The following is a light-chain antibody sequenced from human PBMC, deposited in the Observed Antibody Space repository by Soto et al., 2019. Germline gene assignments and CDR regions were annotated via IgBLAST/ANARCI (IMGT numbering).Light chain of an antibody. V-gene: IGKV3-20*01. Sequence: DTVLTQSPGTLSLTSGERATLSCRASQSISGTYLDWYQQKPGQSPRLLIYSASTRAPGIPDRFSGSGSGTDFTLTISRLEPEDFAVYYCQHYGSSPSTFGRGTKVEIK. CDR1: QSISGTY. CDR2: SAS. J-gene: IGKJ1*01. CDR3: QHYGSSPST.